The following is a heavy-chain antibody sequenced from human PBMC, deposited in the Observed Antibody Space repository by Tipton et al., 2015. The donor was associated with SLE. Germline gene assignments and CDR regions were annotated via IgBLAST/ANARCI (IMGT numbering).Heavy chain of an antibody. Sequence: TLSLTCTVSGGSISSHSWSWIRQPPGKGLEWIGYFYYIGSTNYNPSLKSRVTTSVDTSKNQFSLKLSSVTAADTALYYCARKYSSYMDVWGKGTTVTVSS. V-gene: IGHV4-59*07. CDR3: ARKYSSYMDV. D-gene: IGHD6-6*01. CDR1: GGSISSHS. J-gene: IGHJ6*03. CDR2: FYYIGST.